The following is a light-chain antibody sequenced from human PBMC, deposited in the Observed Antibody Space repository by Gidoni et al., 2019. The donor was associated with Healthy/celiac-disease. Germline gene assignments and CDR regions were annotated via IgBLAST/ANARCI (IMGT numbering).Light chain of an antibody. V-gene: IGKV4-1*01. CDR2: WAS. CDR3: QQYYSTPRT. Sequence: DIVMTQSPDSLAVSLGERATINCKSSQSVLYSSKNKNYLAWYQQKPGQPPKLLISWASTRESGVPDRFSGSGSGTDFTLTISSLQAEDVAVYYCQQYYSTPRTFXQXTKVEIK. CDR1: QSVLYSSKNKNY. J-gene: IGKJ1*01.